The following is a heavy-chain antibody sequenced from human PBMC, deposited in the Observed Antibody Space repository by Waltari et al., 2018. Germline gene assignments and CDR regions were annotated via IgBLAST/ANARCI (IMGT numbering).Heavy chain of an antibody. CDR1: VGTLSSYA. D-gene: IGHD3-22*01. Sequence: QVQLVQSGAEVKKPGSSLTVSCQASVGTLSSYAISWVRRPPGPGLEGLGGISTIFGTANYAQKFQSRVTITADKSTSTAYMKLSSLRAEDTAVYYCARTSSYYDSSCYGYYYYYGMDVWGQGTTVTVSS. CDR2: ISTIFGTA. V-gene: IGHV1-69*14. CDR3: ARTSSYYDSSCYGYYYYYGMDV. J-gene: IGHJ6*02.